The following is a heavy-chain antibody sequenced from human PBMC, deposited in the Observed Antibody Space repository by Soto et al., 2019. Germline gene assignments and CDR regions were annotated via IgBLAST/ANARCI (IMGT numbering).Heavy chain of an antibody. CDR3: ARFYSYHAEAMDV. CDR2: IYHSGST. D-gene: IGHD4-4*01. V-gene: IGHV4-4*02. CDR1: GGSISSSNW. Sequence: PSETLSLTCAVSGGSISSSNWWSWVRQPPGKGLEWIGEIYHSGSTNYNPSLKSRVTISVDKSKNQFSLKLSSVTTADTAVYYCARFYSYHAEAMDVWGQGTTVTVSS. J-gene: IGHJ6*02.